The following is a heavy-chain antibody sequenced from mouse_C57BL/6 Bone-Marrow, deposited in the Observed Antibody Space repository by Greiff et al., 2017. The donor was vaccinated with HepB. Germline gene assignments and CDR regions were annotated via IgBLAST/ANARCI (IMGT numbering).Heavy chain of an antibody. CDR3: ARKNGSSGYVPYFDY. V-gene: IGHV1-52*01. CDR1: GYTFTSYW. J-gene: IGHJ2*01. CDR2: IDPSDSET. D-gene: IGHD3-2*02. Sequence: QVQLQQPGAELVRPGSSVKLSCKASGYTFTSYWMHWVKQRPIQGLEWIGNIDPSDSETHYNQKFKDKATLTVDKSSSTAYMQLSSLTSEDSAVYYGARKNGSSGYVPYFDYWGQGTTLTVSS.